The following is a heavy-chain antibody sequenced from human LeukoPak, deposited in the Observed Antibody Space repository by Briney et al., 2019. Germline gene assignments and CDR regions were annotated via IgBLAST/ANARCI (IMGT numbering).Heavy chain of an antibody. Sequence: PGGSLRLSCAASGFTFSSYSMNWVRQAPGKGLEWVSYISSSSSTIYYADSVKGRFTISRDNAKNSLYLQMNSLRAEDTAVYYCARIATRFFYYMDVWGKGTTVTVSS. J-gene: IGHJ6*03. D-gene: IGHD6-6*01. V-gene: IGHV3-48*04. CDR2: ISSSSSTI. CDR1: GFTFSSYS. CDR3: ARIATRFFYYMDV.